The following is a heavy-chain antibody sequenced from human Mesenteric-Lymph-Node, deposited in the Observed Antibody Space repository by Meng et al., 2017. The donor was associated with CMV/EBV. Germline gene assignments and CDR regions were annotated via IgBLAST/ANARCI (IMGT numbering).Heavy chain of an antibody. CDR3: ARARLCGGDCYSLDY. J-gene: IGHJ4*02. Sequence: SETLSLTCAVYGGSFSGYYWSWIRQPPGKGLEWIGEINHSGSTNYNPSLKSRVTISVDTSKNQFSLKLSSVTAADTAVYYCARARLCGGDCYSLDYWGQGTLVTVSS. D-gene: IGHD2-21*01. V-gene: IGHV4-34*01. CDR1: GGSFSGYY. CDR2: INHSGST.